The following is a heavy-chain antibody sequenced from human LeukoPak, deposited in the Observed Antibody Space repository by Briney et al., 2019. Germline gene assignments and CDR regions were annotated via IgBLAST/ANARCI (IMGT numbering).Heavy chain of an antibody. CDR1: GYTFTGYY. J-gene: IGHJ4*02. D-gene: IGHD2-15*01. Sequence: GASVKVSCKASGYTFTGYYMHWVRQAPGQGLEWMGWINPNSGGTNYAQKFQGRVTMTRDTSISTAYMELSRLRSDDTAVYYCARGRPHCSGGSCYSFLDYWGQGTLVTVSS. CDR2: INPNSGGT. CDR3: ARGRPHCSGGSCYSFLDY. V-gene: IGHV1-2*02.